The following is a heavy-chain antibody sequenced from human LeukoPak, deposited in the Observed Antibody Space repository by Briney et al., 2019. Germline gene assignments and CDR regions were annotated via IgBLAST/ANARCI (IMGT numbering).Heavy chain of an antibody. J-gene: IGHJ4*02. V-gene: IGHV4-61*01. CDR1: GASVSSGSYY. D-gene: IGHD5-18*01. CDR2: IYYSGST. Sequence: SETLSLTCTVSGASVSSGSYYWSWIRQPPGKGLEWIGYIYYSGSTNYNPSLKSRVTISVDTSKNQFSLKLSSVTAADTAVYYCARGSRGYSYGWGQGTLVTVSS. CDR3: ARGSRGYSYG.